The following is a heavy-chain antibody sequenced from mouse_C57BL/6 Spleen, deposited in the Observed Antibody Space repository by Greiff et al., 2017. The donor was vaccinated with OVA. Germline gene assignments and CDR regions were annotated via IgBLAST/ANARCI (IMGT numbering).Heavy chain of an antibody. D-gene: IGHD2-3*01. CDR3: ARDGYYDFDY. Sequence: EVKLMESGGGLVKPGGSLKLSCAASGFTFSSYTMSWVRQTPEKRLEWVATISGGGGNTYYPDSVKGRFTISRDNAKNTLYLQMSSLRSEDTALYYCARDGYYDFDYWGQGTTLTVSS. J-gene: IGHJ2*01. CDR1: GFTFSSYT. V-gene: IGHV5-9*01. CDR2: ISGGGGNT.